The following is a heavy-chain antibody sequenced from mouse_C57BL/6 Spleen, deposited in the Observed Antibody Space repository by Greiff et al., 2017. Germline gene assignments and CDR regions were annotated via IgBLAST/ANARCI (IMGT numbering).Heavy chain of an antibody. V-gene: IGHV1-61*01. CDR2: IYPSDSET. CDR1: GYTFTSYW. J-gene: IGHJ4*01. CDR3: ASGWLLYAMDY. D-gene: IGHD2-3*01. Sequence: QVQLQQPGAELVRPGSSVKLSCKASGYTFTSYWLDWVKQRPGQGLEWIGNIYPSDSETHYNQKFKDKATLTVDKSSSTAYMQLSSLTSEDSAVYYCASGWLLYAMDYWGQGTSVTVSS.